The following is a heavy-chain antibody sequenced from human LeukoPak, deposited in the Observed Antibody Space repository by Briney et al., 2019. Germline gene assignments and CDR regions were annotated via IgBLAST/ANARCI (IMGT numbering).Heavy chain of an antibody. CDR2: ISGSGGST. V-gene: IGHV3-23*01. CDR3: AKDRVAGVNWFGP. Sequence: PGGSLRLSCASSGFTFSSYAMSWVRQTPGKGLEWVSAISGSGGSTYYADSVKGRFTISRDNSKNTLYLQMNSLRAEDTAVYYCAKDRVAGVNWFGPWGQGTLVTVSS. D-gene: IGHD6-19*01. J-gene: IGHJ5*02. CDR1: GFTFSSYA.